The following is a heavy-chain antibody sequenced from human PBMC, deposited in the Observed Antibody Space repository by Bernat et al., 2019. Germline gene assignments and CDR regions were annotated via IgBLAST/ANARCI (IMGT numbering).Heavy chain of an antibody. CDR3: ARGLLTTVTRTSDY. J-gene: IGHJ4*02. D-gene: IGHD4-17*01. CDR1: GFTFSSYA. CDR2: ISYDGSNK. Sequence: QVQLVESGGGVVQPGRSLRLSCAASGFTFSSYAMHWVRQAPGKGLEWVAVISYDGSNKYYADSVKGRFTISRDNSKNTLYLQMNSLRAEDTAVYYCARGLLTTVTRTSDYWGQGTLVTVSS. V-gene: IGHV3-30-3*01.